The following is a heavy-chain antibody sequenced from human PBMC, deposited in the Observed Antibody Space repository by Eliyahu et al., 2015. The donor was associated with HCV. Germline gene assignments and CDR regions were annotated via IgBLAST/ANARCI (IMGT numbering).Heavy chain of an antibody. J-gene: IGHJ4*02. V-gene: IGHV5-51*01. Sequence: EVQLVQSGAEVKKPGESLKISCKSSGYTLTDYWVGWVRQXPGKGLEWMGIIYPGTSESRYSPSFQDQVTFSADRSINTTYLHWDSLKASDTATYYCARHSTASSLSDFWGQGTPVTVSS. D-gene: IGHD2-2*01. CDR2: IYPGTSES. CDR1: GYTLTDYW. CDR3: ARHSTASSLSDF.